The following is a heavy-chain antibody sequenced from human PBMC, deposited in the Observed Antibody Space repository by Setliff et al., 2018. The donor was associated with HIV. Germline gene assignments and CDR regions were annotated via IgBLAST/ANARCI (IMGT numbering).Heavy chain of an antibody. V-gene: IGHV4-39*07. D-gene: IGHD3-22*01. J-gene: IGHJ3*02. CDR2: IYYSGTT. Sequence: PSETLSLTCTVSGGSISNGDFYWGWIRQSPGKGLEWMGSIYYSGTTYYNPSLKSRVTISVDTSKNQFYLKLRSVTAADTAVYYCARILLYDSSAYFVNAFDIWGQGTVVTVSS. CDR3: ARILLYDSSAYFVNAFDI. CDR1: GGSISNGDFY.